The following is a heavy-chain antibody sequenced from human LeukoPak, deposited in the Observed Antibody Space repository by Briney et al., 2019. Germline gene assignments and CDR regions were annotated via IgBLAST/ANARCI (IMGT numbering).Heavy chain of an antibody. CDR3: ARGVWFGEK. J-gene: IGHJ4*02. V-gene: IGHV4-39*07. D-gene: IGHD3-10*01. CDR1: GGSISSSSYY. CDR2: IYYSGST. Sequence: SETLSLTCTVSGGSISSSSYYWGWIRQPPGKGLEWIGSIYYSGSTYYNPSLKSRVTISVDTSKNQFSLKLSSVTAADTAVYYCARGVWFGEKGGQGTLVTASS.